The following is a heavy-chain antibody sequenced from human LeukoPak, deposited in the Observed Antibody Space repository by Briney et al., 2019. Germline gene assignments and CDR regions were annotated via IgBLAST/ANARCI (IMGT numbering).Heavy chain of an antibody. V-gene: IGHV3-13*01. CDR2: IGTAGDT. CDR3: ARGAGYNYPYYFDY. J-gene: IGHJ4*02. Sequence: QPGGSLRLSCAASGFTFSSYDMHWVRQATGKGLEWVSAIGTAGDTYYPGSVKGRFTISRDNSKNTLYLQMNSLRAEDTAVYYCARGAGYNYPYYFDYWGQGTLVTVSS. CDR1: GFTFSSYD. D-gene: IGHD5-24*01.